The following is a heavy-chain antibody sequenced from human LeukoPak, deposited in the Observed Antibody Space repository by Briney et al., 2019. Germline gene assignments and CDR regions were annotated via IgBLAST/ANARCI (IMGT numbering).Heavy chain of an antibody. Sequence: GGSLRLSCAASGFTVSSNYMSWVRQAPGKGLEWVSVIYSDGSTYYADSVKGRFTISRDNSKNTLYLQMNSLRAKDTAVYYCASHDYGDYGHFDYWGQGTLVTVSS. CDR3: ASHDYGDYGHFDY. CDR1: GFTVSSNY. D-gene: IGHD4-17*01. J-gene: IGHJ4*02. CDR2: IYSDGST. V-gene: IGHV3-66*04.